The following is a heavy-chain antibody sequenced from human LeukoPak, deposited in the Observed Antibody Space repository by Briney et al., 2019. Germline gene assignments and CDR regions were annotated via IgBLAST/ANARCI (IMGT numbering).Heavy chain of an antibody. CDR2: INPSGGST. D-gene: IGHD1-26*01. V-gene: IGHV1-46*01. CDR1: GYTFTSYY. CDR3: ARDARAMGATGAFDY. Sequence: ASVKVSCKASGYTFTSYYMHWVRQAPGQGLEWMGIINPSGGSTSYAQKLQGRVTMTRDMSTSTVYMELSSLRSEDTAVYYCARDARAMGATGAFDYWGQGTLVTVSS. J-gene: IGHJ4*02.